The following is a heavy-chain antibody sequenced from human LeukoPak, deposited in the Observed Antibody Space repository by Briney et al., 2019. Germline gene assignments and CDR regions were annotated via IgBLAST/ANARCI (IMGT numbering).Heavy chain of an antibody. CDR2: VHDSAGT. CDR3: AKGREDFDTNLGPFDS. CDR1: GGSINKYY. J-gene: IGHJ4*02. Sequence: PSETLSLTCTVSGGSINKYYWSWIRQSPGKGLEWLGYVHDSAGTIYNPSLKSRVTISVGTSRTQFSLKVTSVTTADTAVYYCAKGREDFDTNLGPFDSWGQGILVTVSS. D-gene: IGHD3-9*01. V-gene: IGHV4-59*01.